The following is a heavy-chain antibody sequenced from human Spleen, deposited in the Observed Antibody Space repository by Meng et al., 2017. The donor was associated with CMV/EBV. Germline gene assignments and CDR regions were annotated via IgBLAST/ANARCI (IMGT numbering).Heavy chain of an antibody. CDR3: ARVGQLVLGPTWLNDAFDI. J-gene: IGHJ3*02. CDR2: IKQDGSEK. CDR1: GFTFSSYS. D-gene: IGHD6-6*01. V-gene: IGHV3-7*01. Sequence: GESLKISCAASGFTFSSYSMNWVRQAPGKGLEWVANIKQDGSEKYYVDSVKGRFTISRDNAKNSLYLQMNSLRAEDTAVYYCARVGQLVLGPTWLNDAFDIWGQGTMVTVSS.